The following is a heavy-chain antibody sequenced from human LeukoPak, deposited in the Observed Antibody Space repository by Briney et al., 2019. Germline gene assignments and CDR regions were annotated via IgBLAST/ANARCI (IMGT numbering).Heavy chain of an antibody. CDR1: GFTFSSYA. D-gene: IGHD3-10*01. CDR3: AKDPDYYGSGSYYKRGYFDY. CDR2: ISYDGSNK. J-gene: IGHJ4*02. Sequence: GRSLRLSCAASGFTFSSYAMHWVRQAPGKGLEWVAVISYDGSNKYYADSVKGRFSISRDNSKNTLYLQMNSLRPEDTAVYYCAKDPDYYGSGSYYKRGYFDYWGQGTLVTVSS. V-gene: IGHV3-30*04.